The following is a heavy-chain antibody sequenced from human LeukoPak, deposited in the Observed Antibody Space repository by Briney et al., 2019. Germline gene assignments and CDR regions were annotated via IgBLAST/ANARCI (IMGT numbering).Heavy chain of an antibody. J-gene: IGHJ4*02. V-gene: IGHV4-39*07. CDR3: ARGPEIIVVVPAAPFDY. D-gene: IGHD2-2*01. CDR1: GGSISSSSYY. CDR2: IYYSGST. Sequence: SETLSLTCTVSGGSISSSSYYWGWIRQPPGKGLEWIGSIYYSGSTNYNPSLKSRVTISVDTSKNQFSLKLSSVTAADTAVYYCARGPEIIVVVPAAPFDYWGQGTLVTVSS.